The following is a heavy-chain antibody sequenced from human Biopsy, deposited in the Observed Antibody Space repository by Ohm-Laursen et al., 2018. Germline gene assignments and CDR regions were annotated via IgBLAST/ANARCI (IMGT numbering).Heavy chain of an antibody. Sequence: PSQTLSLTCSVPGGSVGDYFLSWIRLVPGKRPEWIGYTYYRGTSENNPSLRSRVTTSVDISRNQFFLNMKSVTGADTAVYYCAAFPFSGGPAFDIWGQGTTVIVSS. CDR3: AAFPFSGGPAFDI. J-gene: IGHJ3*02. CDR2: TYYRGTS. CDR1: GGSVGDYF. D-gene: IGHD2/OR15-2a*01. V-gene: IGHV4-59*02.